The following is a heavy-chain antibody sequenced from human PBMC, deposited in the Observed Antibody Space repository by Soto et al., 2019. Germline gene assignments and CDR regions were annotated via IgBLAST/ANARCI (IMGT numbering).Heavy chain of an antibody. CDR3: ARALIRFLDWMPESYSYVMDV. CDR2: INPNSGGT. J-gene: IGHJ6*01. V-gene: IGHV1-2*02. CDR1: GHTFTAYY. Sequence: QVQLVQSGAEVKKPGASVKVSCKASGHTFTAYYMHWVRQAPGQGLEWMGWINPNSGGTKYAQKFQGRVTMTRDTTSRRVYMERSGLRSVDTAVYFCARALIRFLDWMPESYSYVMDVCGQGTTVTVSS. D-gene: IGHD3-3*01.